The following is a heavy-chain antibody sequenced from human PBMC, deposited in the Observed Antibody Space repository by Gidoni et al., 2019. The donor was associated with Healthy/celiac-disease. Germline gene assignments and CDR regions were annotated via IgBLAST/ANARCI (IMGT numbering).Heavy chain of an antibody. V-gene: IGHV5-51*01. CDR2: IYPGDSDT. CDR3: ARVVSSGAENNWFDP. D-gene: IGHD3-22*01. J-gene: IGHJ5*02. CDR1: GYSLTSYW. Sequence: EVQLVQSGAEVKKPGESLKISCKGSGYSLTSYWIGWVRQMPGKGLEWMGIIYPGDSDTRYSPSFQGQVTISADKSIITAYLQWSSLKASDTAMYYCARVVSSGAENNWFDPWGQGTLVTVSS.